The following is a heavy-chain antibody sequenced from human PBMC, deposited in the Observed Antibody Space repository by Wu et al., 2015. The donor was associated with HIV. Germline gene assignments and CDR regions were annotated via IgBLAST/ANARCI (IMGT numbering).Heavy chain of an antibody. D-gene: IGHD1-20*01. CDR3: ARGASDNWETGGTDYYYYYMDV. J-gene: IGHJ6*03. Sequence: QVQLVQSGAEVKKPGASVKVSCKASGYTFTSYGISWVRQAPGQGLEWMGWISAYNANTNYAQKFQGRVTMTTDTSTSTAYMELRSLRSDDTAVYYCARGASDNWETGGTDYYYYYMDVWGKGTTVTVSS. CDR2: ISAYNANT. V-gene: IGHV1-18*01. CDR1: GYTFTSYG.